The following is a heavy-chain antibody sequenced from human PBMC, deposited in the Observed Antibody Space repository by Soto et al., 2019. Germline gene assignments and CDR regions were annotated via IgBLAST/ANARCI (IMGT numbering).Heavy chain of an antibody. CDR2: ISGSGGST. CDR1: GFTFSSYA. J-gene: IGHJ6*03. D-gene: IGHD6-6*01. CDR3: AKGAVDSEQLVLYYYYMDV. V-gene: IGHV3-23*01. Sequence: GGSLRLSCAASGFTFSSYAMSWVRQAPGKGLEWVSAISGSGGSTYYADSVKGRFTISRDNSKNTLYLQMNSLRAEDTAVYYCAKGAVDSEQLVLYYYYMDVWGKGTTVTVSS.